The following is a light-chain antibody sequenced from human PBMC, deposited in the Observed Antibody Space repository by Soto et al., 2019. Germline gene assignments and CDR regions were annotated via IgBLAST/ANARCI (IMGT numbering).Light chain of an antibody. CDR3: CSYAGRLLR. CDR2: DVS. CDR1: SSDVGDYNY. J-gene: IGLJ2*01. Sequence: QSALTQPRSVSGSPGQSVTISCTETSSDVGDYNYVSWYQQHPGKAPKLMIFDVSKRPSGVPDRFSGSKSGNTASLTISGLQAEDEADYYCCSYAGRLLRFGGGTQLTVL. V-gene: IGLV2-11*01.